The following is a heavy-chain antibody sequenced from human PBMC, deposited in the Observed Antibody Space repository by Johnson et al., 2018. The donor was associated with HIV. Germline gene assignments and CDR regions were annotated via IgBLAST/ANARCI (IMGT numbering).Heavy chain of an antibody. J-gene: IGHJ3*01. CDR3: ARDSGSGWGGDAFDF. D-gene: IGHD6-19*01. CDR2: ISSSGTAK. CDR1: GFTFSDYY. V-gene: IGHV3-11*04. Sequence: QVQLVESGGGLVKPGGSLRLSCAASGFTFSDYYMNWMRQAPGKGLEWLSYISSSGTAKYYADSVKGRFTISRDNAKNSLYLQMNSLRPEDTAVYYCARDSGSGWGGDAFDFWGQGTMVTVSS.